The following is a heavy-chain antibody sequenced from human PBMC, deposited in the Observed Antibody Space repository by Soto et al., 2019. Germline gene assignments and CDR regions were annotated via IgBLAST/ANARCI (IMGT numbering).Heavy chain of an antibody. CDR3: ASVSAAQYYYGMDA. Sequence: EVQLVESGGGLAQPGGSLRLSCAASEFTFSTYWMHWVRQAPGKGLEWVARIDTTGSTTTYAGSVQGRFTISRDNAKNTLYLQMHSVRDEDTAVYYCASVSAAQYYYGMDAWGQGTTVTVSS. D-gene: IGHD4-4*01. CDR1: EFTFSTYW. J-gene: IGHJ6*02. CDR2: IDTTGSTT. V-gene: IGHV3-74*01.